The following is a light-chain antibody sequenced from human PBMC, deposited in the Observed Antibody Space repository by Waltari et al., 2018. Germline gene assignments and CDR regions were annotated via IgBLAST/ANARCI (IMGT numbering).Light chain of an antibody. Sequence: QSALSQPASVSGSPGQSITISCTGTSSDVGVYNYVSWYQQHPGKAPKLMIYDADDRPSGVSNRFSGSKSDNTASLTISGLQAEDEADYYCSSYTSSSVVFGGGTKLTVL. V-gene: IGLV2-14*03. CDR2: DAD. CDR1: SSDVGVYNY. CDR3: SSYTSSSVV. J-gene: IGLJ2*01.